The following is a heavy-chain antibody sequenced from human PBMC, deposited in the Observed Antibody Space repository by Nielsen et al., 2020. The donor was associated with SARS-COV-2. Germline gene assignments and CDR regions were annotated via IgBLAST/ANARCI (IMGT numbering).Heavy chain of an antibody. Sequence: GGSLRLSCAGSGFSFGSHWMSWVRQAPGKGLEWVANIDEDGSENNYVDSVKGRFTISRDNAKNSLFLEMNNLRAEDTAVFYCARDRSGFTMVRTYAMDVWGQGTTVTVSS. J-gene: IGHJ6*02. CDR2: IDEDGSEN. CDR3: ARDRSGFTMVRTYAMDV. D-gene: IGHD3-10*01. V-gene: IGHV3-7*01. CDR1: GFSFGSHW.